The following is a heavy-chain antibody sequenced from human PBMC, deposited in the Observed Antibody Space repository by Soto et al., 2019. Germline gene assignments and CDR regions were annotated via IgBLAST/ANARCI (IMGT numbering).Heavy chain of an antibody. CDR3: ASTYSGYDENWFDP. V-gene: IGHV4-39*01. CDR1: GGSISSSSYY. J-gene: IGHJ5*02. CDR2: IYYSGST. D-gene: IGHD5-12*01. Sequence: SETLSLTCTVSGGSISSSSYYWGWIRQPPGKGLEWIGSIYYSGSTYYNPSLKSRVTISVDTSKNQFSLKLSSVTAADTAVYYCASTYSGYDENWFDPWGQGTLVTVSS.